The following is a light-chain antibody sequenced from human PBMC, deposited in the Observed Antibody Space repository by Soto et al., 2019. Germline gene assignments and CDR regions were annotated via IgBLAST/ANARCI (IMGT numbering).Light chain of an antibody. J-gene: IGKJ5*01. Sequence: EVVLTQSPGTLSLSPGERATLSCRASQSVSSNNLAWYHQKPGQPPRLLIYGASSRATGIPNRFSGSESGTDFTLTISRLEPEDFAVYYCQQYDNSVTFGQGTRLEIE. CDR2: GAS. V-gene: IGKV3-20*01. CDR1: QSVSSNN. CDR3: QQYDNSVT.